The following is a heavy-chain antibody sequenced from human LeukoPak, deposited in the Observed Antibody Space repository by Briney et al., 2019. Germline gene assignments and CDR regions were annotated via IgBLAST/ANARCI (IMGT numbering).Heavy chain of an antibody. J-gene: IGHJ4*02. CDR1: GYTFTSYG. CDR2: ISAHNGNT. D-gene: IGHD3-16*02. V-gene: IGHV1-18*04. Sequence: GASVKVSCTASGYTFTSYGISGVRHAPGQGLVWMGWISAHNGNTNYAQKLQGRDTMTTDTSTSTAYMELRSLRSDDTAVYYCARAGEHDYVWGSYRRWGQGTLVTVSS. CDR3: ARAGEHDYVWGSYRR.